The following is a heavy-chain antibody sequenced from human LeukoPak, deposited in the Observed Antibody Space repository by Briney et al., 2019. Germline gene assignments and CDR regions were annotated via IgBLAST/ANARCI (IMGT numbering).Heavy chain of an antibody. CDR2: ISGSGGST. CDR1: GFTFSSYA. V-gene: IGHV3-23*01. J-gene: IGHJ4*02. Sequence: PGGSLRLSCAASGFTFSSYAMSWVRQAPGKGLEWVSAISGSGGSTYYADSVKGRFTISRDNSKNTLYLQMNGLRAEDTAVYYCAKAQFLGYSGYDYWGQGTLVTVSS. D-gene: IGHD5-12*01. CDR3: AKAQFLGYSGYDY.